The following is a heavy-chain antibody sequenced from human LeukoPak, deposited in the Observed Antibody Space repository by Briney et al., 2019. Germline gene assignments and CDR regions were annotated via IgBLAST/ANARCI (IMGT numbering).Heavy chain of an antibody. Sequence: GTSVKVSCKASGFTFTSSAVQWVRQARGQRLEWIGWVVVGSGNTNYAQKFQERVTITRDMSTSTAYMELSSLRSEDTAVYYCAADSYYDFWSGYYDFDYWGQGTLVTVSS. CDR2: VVVGSGNT. J-gene: IGHJ4*02. CDR3: AADSYYDFWSGYYDFDY. V-gene: IGHV1-58*01. D-gene: IGHD3-3*01. CDR1: GFTFTSSA.